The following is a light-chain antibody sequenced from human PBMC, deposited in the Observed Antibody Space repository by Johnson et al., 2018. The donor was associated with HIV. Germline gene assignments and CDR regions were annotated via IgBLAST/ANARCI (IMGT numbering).Light chain of an antibody. Sequence: QSVLTQPPSVSAAPGQKVTISCSGSSANIGNNYVSWYQQLPGTAPKLIIYENNKRPSGIPDRFSGSKSGTSATLGITGLQTGDEADYYCVGWDSSLSGYVFGTGTTVTVL. J-gene: IGLJ1*01. CDR2: ENN. CDR3: VGWDSSLSGYV. V-gene: IGLV1-51*02. CDR1: SANIGNNY.